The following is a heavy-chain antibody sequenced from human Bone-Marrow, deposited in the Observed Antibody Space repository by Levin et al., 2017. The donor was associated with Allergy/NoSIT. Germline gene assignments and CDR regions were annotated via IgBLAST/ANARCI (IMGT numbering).Heavy chain of an antibody. Sequence: SETLSLTCNVSGGSINSNEYYWGWIRQPPGKGLEWIGHVYYTGSTEYNPSLKSRVTISIDTSKNQFSLKLRSVTAADTAVYYCTRSPLDIVATIIDFWGHGTLVTVSS. V-gene: IGHV4-39*01. CDR3: TRSPLDIVATIIDF. CDR2: VYYTGST. J-gene: IGHJ4*01. CDR1: GGSINSNEYY. D-gene: IGHD5-12*01.